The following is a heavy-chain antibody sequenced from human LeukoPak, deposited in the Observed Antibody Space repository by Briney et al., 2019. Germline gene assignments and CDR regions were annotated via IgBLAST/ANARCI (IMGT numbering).Heavy chain of an antibody. J-gene: IGHJ4*02. Sequence: SETLSLTCTVSGGSISSYYWSWLRQPPGKGLEWIGYIYYSGSTNYNPSLKSRVTISVDTSKNQFSLKLSSVTAADTAVYYCARENLVSYYDILTGPLDYWGQGTLVTVSS. CDR2: IYYSGST. CDR3: ARENLVSYYDILTGPLDY. V-gene: IGHV4-59*01. D-gene: IGHD3-9*01. CDR1: GGSISSYY.